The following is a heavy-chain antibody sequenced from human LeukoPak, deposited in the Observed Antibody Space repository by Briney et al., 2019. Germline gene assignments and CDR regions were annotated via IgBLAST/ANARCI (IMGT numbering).Heavy chain of an antibody. CDR2: ISSSSSSI. CDR1: GFTFSSYS. J-gene: IGHJ4*02. V-gene: IGHV3-21*01. D-gene: IGHD2-2*01. CDR3: ASFHQLLAFDY. Sequence: GGSLRLSCAASGFTFSSYSMNWVRQAPGKGLEWVSSISSSSSSIYYADSVKGRFTISRDNAKNSLYLQMNSLRAEDTAVYYCASFHQLLAFDYWGQGTLVTVSS.